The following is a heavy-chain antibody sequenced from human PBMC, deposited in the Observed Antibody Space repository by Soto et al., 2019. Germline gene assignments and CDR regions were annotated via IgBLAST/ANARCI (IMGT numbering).Heavy chain of an antibody. D-gene: IGHD3-16*02. J-gene: IGHJ4*02. CDR2: IYYSGIT. V-gene: IGHV4-31*03. CDR3: ARSPDDDYIWGSYRFYFDY. CDR1: GGSISSGGDY. Sequence: QVQLQESGPGLVKPSQTLSLTCTVSGGSISSGGDYWSWIRQYPGKGLEWIGYIYYSGITYYNPSLKSRVTISVDTSKNHFSLKLSSVTAADTAVYYCARSPDDDYIWGSYRFYFDYWGQGTLVTVSS.